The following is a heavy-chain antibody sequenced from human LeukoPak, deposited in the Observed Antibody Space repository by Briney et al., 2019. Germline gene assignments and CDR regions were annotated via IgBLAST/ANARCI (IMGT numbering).Heavy chain of an antibody. J-gene: IGHJ4*02. D-gene: IGHD2-15*01. CDR2: IIPIFGTA. CDR3: ARGIVVVVAATPLDY. Sequence: ASVTVSCKASGGTLSSYAISWVRQAPGQGLEWMGGIIPIFGTANYAQKFQGRVTITADESTSTAYMELSSLRSEDTAVYYCARGIVVVVAATPLDYWGQGTLVTVSS. V-gene: IGHV1-69*13. CDR1: GGTLSSYA.